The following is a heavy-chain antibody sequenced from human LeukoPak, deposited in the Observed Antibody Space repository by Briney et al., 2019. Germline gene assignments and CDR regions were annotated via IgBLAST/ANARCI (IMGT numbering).Heavy chain of an antibody. J-gene: IGHJ4*02. CDR1: GFTFSNYW. V-gene: IGHV3-48*01. Sequence: PGGSLRLSCAASGFTFSNYWMHWVRQAPGKGLEWVSYITLSSSTVYYADSVRGRFTISRDNAKNSLYLQMNSLRAEDTAVYYCAREPTYSSSWYTTCDYWGQGTLVTVSS. CDR2: ITLSSSTV. D-gene: IGHD6-13*01. CDR3: AREPTYSSSWYTTCDY.